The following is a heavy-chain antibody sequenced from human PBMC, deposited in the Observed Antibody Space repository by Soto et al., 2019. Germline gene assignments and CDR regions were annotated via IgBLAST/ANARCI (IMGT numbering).Heavy chain of an antibody. Sequence: QVQLQESGPGLVKPSGTLSLTCAVSGGSISGSNWWSWVRQPPGKGLESIGEIYHSGSTNYNPSLKSRVTISVDKSKNQFSLKLSSVTAADTAVYYCARVPGFDSGWYFGDQIYWGQGTLVTVSS. V-gene: IGHV4-4*02. CDR3: ARVPGFDSGWYFGDQIY. CDR2: IYHSGST. D-gene: IGHD6-19*01. J-gene: IGHJ4*02. CDR1: GGSISGSNW.